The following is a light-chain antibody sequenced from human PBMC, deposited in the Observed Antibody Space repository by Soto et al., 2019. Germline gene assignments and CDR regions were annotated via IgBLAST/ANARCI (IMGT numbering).Light chain of an antibody. CDR1: QTINTF. CDR3: QQSHSSPDT. Sequence: DIQMTQSPSSLSASVGDRVTIACRASQTINTFLNWYQQKPGKAPRLLIYAASSLQSGVPSRFSGSGSGTDFTLTISSLQPEDFATYYCQQSHSSPDTFGQGTKLEIK. J-gene: IGKJ2*01. V-gene: IGKV1-39*01. CDR2: AAS.